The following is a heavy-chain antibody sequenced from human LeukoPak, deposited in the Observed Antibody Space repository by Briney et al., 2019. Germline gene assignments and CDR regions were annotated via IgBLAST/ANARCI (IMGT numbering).Heavy chain of an antibody. CDR1: GYTFTSYY. J-gene: IGHJ5*02. V-gene: IGHV1-46*03. CDR2: INPSGGST. CDR3: AREYYDPNWFDP. D-gene: IGHD3-3*01. Sequence: ASVKVSCKASGYTFTSYYMHWLRQAPGQGLEWMGIINPSGGSTSYAQKFQGRVTMTRDTSTSTVYMELSSLRYEDTAVYYCAREYYDPNWFDPWGQGTLVTVSS.